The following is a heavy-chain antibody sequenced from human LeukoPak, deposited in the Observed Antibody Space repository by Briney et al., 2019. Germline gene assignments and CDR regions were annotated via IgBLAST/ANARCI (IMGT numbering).Heavy chain of an antibody. CDR2: IYHSGST. D-gene: IGHD2-2*01. Sequence: SGTLSLTCAVSYGSISSSNCWCWVRQPPGKGLEWSGEIYHSGSTNYNPSLKSRVTISVDKCKNQFSLKLSSVTAADTAVYYCARAKGYCSSTSCPERYYYGMDVWGKGTTVTVSS. CDR3: ARAKGYCSSTSCPERYYYGMDV. J-gene: IGHJ6*04. CDR1: YGSISSSNC. V-gene: IGHV4-4*02.